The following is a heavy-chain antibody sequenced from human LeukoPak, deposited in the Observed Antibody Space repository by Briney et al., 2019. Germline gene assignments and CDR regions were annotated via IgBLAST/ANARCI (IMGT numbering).Heavy chain of an antibody. CDR3: PRPRGYGDYVHALDI. J-gene: IGHJ3*02. Sequence: TGESLKISGKGSGYSLTSYWIGWVRQRPGEGLEGRGIIYPGDSDTRDSPSFQGQVTISAAKSLSTAYLQWSSLKASTTAMYYCPRPRGYGDYVHALDISGQGTMVTVFS. V-gene: IGHV5-51*01. D-gene: IGHD4-17*01. CDR1: GYSLTSYW. CDR2: IYPGDSDT.